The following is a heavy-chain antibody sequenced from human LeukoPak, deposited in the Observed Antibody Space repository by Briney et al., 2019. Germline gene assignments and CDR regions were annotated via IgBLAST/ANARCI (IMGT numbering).Heavy chain of an antibody. CDR2: IYYSGST. Sequence: ASETLSLTCAVYGGSFSGYYWSWIRQPPGKGLEWIGYIYYSGSTNYNPSLKSRVTISVDTSKNQFSLKLSSVTAADTAVYYCARHVGGYYCGPIGYWGQGTLVTVSS. D-gene: IGHD3-22*01. J-gene: IGHJ4*02. CDR3: ARHVGGYYCGPIGY. CDR1: GGSFSGYY. V-gene: IGHV4-59*08.